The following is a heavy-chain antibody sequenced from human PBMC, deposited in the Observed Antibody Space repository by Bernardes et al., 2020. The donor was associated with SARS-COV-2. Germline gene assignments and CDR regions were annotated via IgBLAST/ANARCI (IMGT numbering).Heavy chain of an antibody. CDR2: ISSSSNTI. CDR3: VRDLFGGGY. Sequence: GSLRLSCAASKFTFSTYSMNWVRQAPGKGLEWLSYISSSSNTIYYADSVKGRFTVSRDNAKNSLFLQMDSLRDEDTAVYYCVRDLFGGGYWGQGTRVTVSS. J-gene: IGHJ4*02. D-gene: IGHD3-10*02. V-gene: IGHV3-48*02. CDR1: KFTFSTYS.